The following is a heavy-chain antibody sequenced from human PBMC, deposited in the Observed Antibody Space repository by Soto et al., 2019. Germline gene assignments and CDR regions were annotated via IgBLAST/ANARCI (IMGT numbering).Heavy chain of an antibody. D-gene: IGHD3-10*01. Sequence: SETLSLTCTVSGGSISSYYWSWIRQPPGKGLEWIGYIYYSGSTNYNPSIKSRVTISVDTSKNQFSLKLSSVTAADSAVYYCARDRDSGSYYRGGMDVWGQGTTVTVS. J-gene: IGHJ6*02. CDR2: IYYSGST. CDR1: GGSISSYY. V-gene: IGHV4-59*01. CDR3: ARDRDSGSYYRGGMDV.